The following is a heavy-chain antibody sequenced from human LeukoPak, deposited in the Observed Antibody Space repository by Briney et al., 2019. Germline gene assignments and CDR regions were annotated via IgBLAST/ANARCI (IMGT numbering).Heavy chain of an antibody. V-gene: IGHV3-30*04. CDR3: GRGLRPSCYDDSCYSHYGVDV. CDR2: TSYGGSNA. D-gene: IGHD2-15*01. Sequence: PGRSLRLSCAASGFTFSTHAMHWVRQAPSRGLEWVAVTSYGGSNAYYADSVKGRFTISRDDSKNMLYLQMNGLRAQDTALYYCGRGLRPSCYDDSCYSHYGVDVWGKGTTVTVSS. J-gene: IGHJ6*04. CDR1: GFTFSTHA.